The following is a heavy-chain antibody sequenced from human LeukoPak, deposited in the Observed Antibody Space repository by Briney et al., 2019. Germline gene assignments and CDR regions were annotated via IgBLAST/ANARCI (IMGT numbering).Heavy chain of an antibody. CDR3: ARYTGGGVY. D-gene: IGHD2-2*02. Sequence: GGSLRLSCAVSGFTFSSGYMHWVRQPPGKGPVWVSRISSDGNNTIYADSVNGRFTISRDDARNTLYLQMNSLRDADTAVYYCARYTGGGVYWGQGTLVTVSS. V-gene: IGHV3-74*01. J-gene: IGHJ4*02. CDR1: GFTFSSGY. CDR2: ISSDGNNT.